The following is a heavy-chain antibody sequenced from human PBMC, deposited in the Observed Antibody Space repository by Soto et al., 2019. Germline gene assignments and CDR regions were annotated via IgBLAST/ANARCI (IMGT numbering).Heavy chain of an antibody. D-gene: IGHD2-21*02. CDR1: GYSLNDNSYY. CDR3: ARSLRATYCGGDCYGFYFDF. CDR2: ISYAGKI. V-gene: IGHV4-39*01. Sequence: SETLSLTCAVSGYSLNDNSYYWAWIRRPPGKGLEWIGSISYAGKIYRSPSLKSRIAMSVDTSKSQFSLSLASVTAADTAVYYCARSLRATYCGGDCYGFYFDFWGQGVLVSVSS. J-gene: IGHJ4*02.